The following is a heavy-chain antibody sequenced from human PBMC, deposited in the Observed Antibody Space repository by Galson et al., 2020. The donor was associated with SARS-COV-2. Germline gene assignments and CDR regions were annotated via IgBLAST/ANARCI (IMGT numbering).Heavy chain of an antibody. CDR3: ARRNYDFWSGYLPSYFDY. Sequence: SETLSLTCTVSGGSISSTSYSWGWIRQPPGKGLEWIGSVFYSGTTYYNPSLKSRVTISVDTSNNQFSLKTSSVTAADTAVYYCARRNYDFWSGYLPSYFDYWGQGTLVTVSS. CDR1: GGSISSTSYS. J-gene: IGHJ4*02. CDR2: VFYSGTT. D-gene: IGHD3-3*01. V-gene: IGHV4-39*01.